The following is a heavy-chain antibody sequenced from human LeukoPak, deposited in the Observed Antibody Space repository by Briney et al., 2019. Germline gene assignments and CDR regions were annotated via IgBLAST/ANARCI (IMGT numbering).Heavy chain of an antibody. CDR3: VRLQPNPGAWAFDI. Sequence: SETLSLTCTVSGDSISSYYWSWIRQPPGKGLEWIGYISNSGSTKYNPSLKSRVTISLDTSKNQLSLKLSSVTAAHTVLDDCVRLQPNPGAWAFDIWGQGTMVSVSS. J-gene: IGHJ3*02. CDR2: ISNSGST. CDR1: GDSISSYY. V-gene: IGHV4-59*01. D-gene: IGHD1-1*01.